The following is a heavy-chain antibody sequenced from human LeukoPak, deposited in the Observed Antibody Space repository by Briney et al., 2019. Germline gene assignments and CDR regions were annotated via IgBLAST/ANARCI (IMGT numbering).Heavy chain of an antibody. CDR2: TYHSGST. D-gene: IGHD2-2*01. CDR3: AREGPFRYCSSTSCP. Sequence: SETLSLTCTVSGYSISSGYYWGWIRQPPGKGLEWIGSTYHSGSTYYNPSLKSRVTISVDTSKNQFSLKLSSVTAADTAVYYCAREGPFRYCSSTSCPWGQGTLVTVSS. J-gene: IGHJ5*02. V-gene: IGHV4-38-2*02. CDR1: GYSISSGYY.